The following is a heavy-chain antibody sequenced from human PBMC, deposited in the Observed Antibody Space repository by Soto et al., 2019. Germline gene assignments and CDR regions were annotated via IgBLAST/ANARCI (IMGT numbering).Heavy chain of an antibody. Sequence: PGGSLRLSCEGFGFTFSNAWLNWVRQAPGKGLEWVGRIKSKADGGTTTYAAPVKGRFIISRDDSKNTLYLQMNSLQTEDTAVYYCTTALGAKRWYYYYYGMDVWGQGTTVTVSS. V-gene: IGHV3-15*07. D-gene: IGHD1-26*01. CDR3: TTALGAKRWYYYYYGMDV. J-gene: IGHJ6*02. CDR1: GFTFSNAW. CDR2: IKSKADGGTT.